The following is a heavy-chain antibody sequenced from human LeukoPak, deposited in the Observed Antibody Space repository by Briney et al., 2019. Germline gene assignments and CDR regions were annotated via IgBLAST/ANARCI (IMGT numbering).Heavy chain of an antibody. Sequence: ASVKFSCKASGYTFTGYYMHWVRQAPGQGLEWMGWINPNSGNTGYAQKFQGRVTITRNTSIGTAYMELSSLRSEDTAVYYCARGSVSSSPEGYWGQGTLVTVSS. CDR2: INPNSGNT. CDR1: GYTFTGYY. V-gene: IGHV1-8*03. CDR3: ARGSVSSSPEGY. D-gene: IGHD6-6*01. J-gene: IGHJ4*02.